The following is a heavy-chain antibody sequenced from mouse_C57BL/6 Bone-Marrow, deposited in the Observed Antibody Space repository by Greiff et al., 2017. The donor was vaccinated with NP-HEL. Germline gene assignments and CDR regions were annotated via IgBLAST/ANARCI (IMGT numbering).Heavy chain of an antibody. J-gene: IGHJ4*01. CDR1: GFSLTSYG. Sequence: VQLQESGPGLVQPSQSLSIPCTVSGFSLTSYGVHWVRQSPGKGLEWLGVIWSGGSTDYNAAFISRLSISKDNSKSQVFFKMNSLQADDTAIYYCARNEGKLPYYYAMDYWGQGTSVTVSS. CDR2: IWSGGST. CDR3: ARNEGKLPYYYAMDY. D-gene: IGHD1-1*01. V-gene: IGHV2-2*01.